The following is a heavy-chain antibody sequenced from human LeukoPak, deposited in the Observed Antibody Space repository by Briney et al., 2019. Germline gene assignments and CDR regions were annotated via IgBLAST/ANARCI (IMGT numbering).Heavy chain of an antibody. Sequence: GGSLRLSCAASGFTFSSYAMTWVRQAPGKGLEWVSAITGSGSSTYYADSVKGRFTISRDNSKNTIYVHMNSLRAEDTALYYCAKVRWELRGPFFDYWGQGTLVTVSS. CDR1: GFTFSSYA. J-gene: IGHJ4*02. CDR3: AKVRWELRGPFFDY. CDR2: ITGSGSST. D-gene: IGHD1-26*01. V-gene: IGHV3-23*01.